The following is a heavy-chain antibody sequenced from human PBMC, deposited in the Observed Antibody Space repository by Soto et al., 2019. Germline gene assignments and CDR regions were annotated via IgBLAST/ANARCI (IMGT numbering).Heavy chain of an antibody. CDR3: ARRSSSWYFDY. CDR2: ISGSGGST. Sequence: GSLRLSCAASGFTFSSYAMNWVRQAPGKGLEWVSVISGSGGSTYYADSVKGRFTISRDNSKSTLYLQMNSLRAEDTAVYYCARRSSSWYFDYWGQGTLVTVSS. J-gene: IGHJ4*02. D-gene: IGHD6-13*01. V-gene: IGHV3-23*01. CDR1: GFTFSSYA.